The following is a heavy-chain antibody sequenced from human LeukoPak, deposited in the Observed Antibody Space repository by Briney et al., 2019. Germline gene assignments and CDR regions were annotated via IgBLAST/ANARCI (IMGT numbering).Heavy chain of an antibody. CDR3: AREIDSSGYQANYFDY. Sequence: GGSLRLSCAASGFTFSSYGMHWVRQAPGKGLEWVSTLSGSGGTIYYADSVKGRFTISRDNSKNTLYLQVNSLRAEDTAIYYCAREIDSSGYQANYFDYWGQGTLVTVSS. CDR2: LSGSGGTI. CDR1: GFTFSSYG. V-gene: IGHV3-23*01. D-gene: IGHD3-22*01. J-gene: IGHJ4*02.